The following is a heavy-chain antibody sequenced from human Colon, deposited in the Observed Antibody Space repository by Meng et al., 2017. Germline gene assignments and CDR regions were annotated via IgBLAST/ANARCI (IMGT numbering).Heavy chain of an antibody. CDR2: INHSGST. CDR3: ARVCPPEYYYDSSGYLNWFDP. CDR1: GWSFSGYY. D-gene: IGHD3-22*01. J-gene: IGHJ5*02. Sequence: LQRWGVGLLKPSETLPPTCASFGWSFSGYYWSWIRPPPGKGLEWIGEINHSGSTNYNPSLKSRVTISVDTSKNQFSLKLSSVTAADTAVYYCARVCPPEYYYDSSGYLNWFDPWGQGTLVTVSS. V-gene: IGHV4-34*01.